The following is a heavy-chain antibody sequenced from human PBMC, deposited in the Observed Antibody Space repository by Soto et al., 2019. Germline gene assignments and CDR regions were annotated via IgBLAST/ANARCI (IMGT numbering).Heavy chain of an antibody. D-gene: IGHD6-6*01. CDR1: GFTFSNAW. J-gene: IGHJ4*02. CDR3: TTDPARPGDYFDY. Sequence: PGGSLRLSCAASGFTFSNAWMSWVRQAPGKGLEWVGRIKSKTDGGTTDYAAPVKGRFTISRDDSKNTLYLQMNSLKTEDTAVYYCTTDPARPGDYFDYWGQGTLVTVSS. V-gene: IGHV3-15*01. CDR2: IKSKTDGGTT.